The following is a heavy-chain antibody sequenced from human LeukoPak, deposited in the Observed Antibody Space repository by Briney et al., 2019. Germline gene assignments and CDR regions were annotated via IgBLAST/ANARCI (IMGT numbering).Heavy chain of an antibody. D-gene: IGHD3-10*01. Sequence: SETLSLTCAVYGGSFSGYYWSWIRQPPGKGLEWIGEINHIGSTNYNPSLTSRATISVDTSKNQFSLKLSSVTAADTAVYYCARVPGYGSGRFDYWGQGTLVTVSS. CDR2: INHIGST. J-gene: IGHJ4*02. CDR1: GGSFSGYY. CDR3: ARVPGYGSGRFDY. V-gene: IGHV4-34*01.